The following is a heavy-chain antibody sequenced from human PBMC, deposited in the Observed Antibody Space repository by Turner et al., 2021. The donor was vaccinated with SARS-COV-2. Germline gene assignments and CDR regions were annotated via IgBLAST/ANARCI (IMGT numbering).Heavy chain of an antibody. CDR3: ARNGPTNWFDP. D-gene: IGHD1-1*01. J-gene: IGHJ5*02. V-gene: IGHV3-30*04. Sequence: QLQLVESGGGVVQPGWPLRPSCAASGFTFSSYAMHWVRPDPGEGLEGGAVIIYDGSNKYYADSVKGRFTISRDYSKNTLYLQMNSLRAEDTAVYYCARNGPTNWFDPWGQGTLVTVSS. CDR1: GFTFSSYA. CDR2: IIYDGSNK.